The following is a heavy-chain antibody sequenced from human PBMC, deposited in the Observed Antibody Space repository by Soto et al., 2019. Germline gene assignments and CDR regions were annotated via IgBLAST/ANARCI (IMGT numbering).Heavy chain of an antibody. V-gene: IGHV3-53*01. D-gene: IGHD2-21*02. CDR3: AGGVTAILHDAFDI. CDR1: GFTVSSNY. J-gene: IGHJ3*02. CDR2: IYSGGST. Sequence: EVQLVESGGGLIQPGGSLRLSCAASGFTVSSNYMSWVRQAPGKGLEWVSVIYSGGSTYYADSVKGRFTISRDNSKNTLYLQMNSLGAGDTAVYYCAGGVTAILHDAFDIWGQGTMVTVSS.